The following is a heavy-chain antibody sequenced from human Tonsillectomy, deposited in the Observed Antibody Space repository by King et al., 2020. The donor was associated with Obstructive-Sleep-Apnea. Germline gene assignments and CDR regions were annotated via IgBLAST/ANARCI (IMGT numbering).Heavy chain of an antibody. CDR2: ISYDGSNK. J-gene: IGHJ6*02. CDR1: GFTFSSYA. V-gene: IGHV3-30-3*01. Sequence: VQLVESGGGVVQPGRSLGLSCAASGFTFSSYAMHWVRQAPGKGLEWGALISYDGSNKYYADSVKGRFTISRDNSKNTLYLQMNSLRAEDTAVYYCARDAGDFYYYYGMDVWGQGTTVTVSS. CDR3: ARDAGDFYYYYGMDV. D-gene: IGHD3-10*01.